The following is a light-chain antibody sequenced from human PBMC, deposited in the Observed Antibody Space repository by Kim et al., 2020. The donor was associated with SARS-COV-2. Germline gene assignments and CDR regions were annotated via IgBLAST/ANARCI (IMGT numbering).Light chain of an antibody. Sequence: SYELTQPPSVSVSPGQTASITCSGDKLGDKYACCYQQKPGQSPVLVIYQDSKRPSGIPERFSGSNSGNTATLTISGTQAMDEADYYCQAWDSSTWVFGGGTQLTFL. CDR3: QAWDSSTWV. CDR2: QDS. V-gene: IGLV3-1*01. CDR1: KLGDKY. J-gene: IGLJ3*02.